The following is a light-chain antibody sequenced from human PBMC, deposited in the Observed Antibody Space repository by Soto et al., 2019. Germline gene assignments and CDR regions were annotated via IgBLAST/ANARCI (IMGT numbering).Light chain of an antibody. J-gene: IGKJ1*01. V-gene: IGKV1-39*01. CDR3: QQTDSFPRT. CDR1: QSISSY. CDR2: AAS. Sequence: DIQITQSPSSLSASVGDRVTITCRSSQSISSYLNWYQHKPGKAPKLLIYAASSLQTGVPSRFSGSRSGTDFALTISSLQRDDFATYYCQQTDSFPRTFGQVAKVDIK.